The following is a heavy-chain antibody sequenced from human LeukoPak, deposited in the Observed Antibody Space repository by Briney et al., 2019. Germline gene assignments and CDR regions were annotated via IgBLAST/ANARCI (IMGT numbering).Heavy chain of an antibody. J-gene: IGHJ4*02. CDR3: TRGPGSTWYSDY. CDR2: IYSGGDT. Sequence: GGSLRLSCAASGFTVSSNYMNWVRQAPGKGLEWVSIIYSGGDTYYADSVKGRFTISRDNSKNTLYLQMSSLGAEDTAVYYCTRGPGSTWYSDYWGQGTLVTVSS. V-gene: IGHV3-66*02. CDR1: GFTVSSNY. D-gene: IGHD6-13*01.